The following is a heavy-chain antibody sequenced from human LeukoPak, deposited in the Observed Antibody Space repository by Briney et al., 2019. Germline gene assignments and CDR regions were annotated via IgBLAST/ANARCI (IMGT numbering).Heavy chain of an antibody. J-gene: IGHJ5*02. V-gene: IGHV4-34*01. CDR2: INHSGST. CDR3: ARGPPFGSGWYNWFDP. Sequence: SETLSLTCAVYGGSFSGYYWSWIRQPPGKGLEWIGEINHSGSTNYNLSLKSRVTISVDTSKNQFSLKLSSVTAADTAMYYCARGPPFGSGWYNWFDPWGQGNLVTVSS. D-gene: IGHD6-19*01. CDR1: GGSFSGYY.